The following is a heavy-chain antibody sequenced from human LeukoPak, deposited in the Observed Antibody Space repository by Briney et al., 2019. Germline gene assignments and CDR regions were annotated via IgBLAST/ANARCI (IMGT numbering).Heavy chain of an antibody. CDR1: GYSITTGYY. V-gene: IGHV4-61*01. Sequence: SETLSLTCTVSGYSITTGYYWSCIRQPPGKGLEWIVYIYYSGSTNYNPSLKSRVTISVDTSKNQFSLKLSSVTAADTAVYYCAEGSGWYYFDYWGQGTLVTVSS. CDR2: IYYSGST. J-gene: IGHJ4*02. D-gene: IGHD6-19*01. CDR3: AEGSGWYYFDY.